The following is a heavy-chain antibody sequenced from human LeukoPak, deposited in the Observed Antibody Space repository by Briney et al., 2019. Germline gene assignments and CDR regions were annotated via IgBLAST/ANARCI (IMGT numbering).Heavy chain of an antibody. CDR3: AKTGSSWAHFDY. CDR1: GFTFDDYA. J-gene: IGHJ4*02. V-gene: IGHV3-43D*04. Sequence: GGSLRLSCAASGFTFDDYAMHWVRQAPGKGLEWVSLINWDGSSTYYADSVKGRFTISRDNSKNSLYLQMNSLRAEDTALYYCAKTGSSWAHFDYWGQGTLDTVSS. D-gene: IGHD6-13*01. CDR2: INWDGSST.